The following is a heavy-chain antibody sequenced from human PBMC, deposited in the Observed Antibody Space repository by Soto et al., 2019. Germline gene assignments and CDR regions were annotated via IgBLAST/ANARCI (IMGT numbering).Heavy chain of an antibody. J-gene: IGHJ4*02. CDR1: GFTFSSYA. V-gene: IGHV3-23*01. CDR2: ISASGDSK. D-gene: IGHD3-10*01. CDR3: AKAAPFGEPNGFEY. Sequence: GSLRLSCAASGFTFSSYAMSWVRQAPGKGLEWVSAISASGDSKHYADSVKGRFTISRDNSKNTFYLQMESLRAEDTALYYCAKAAPFGEPNGFEYWGQGTLVTVSS.